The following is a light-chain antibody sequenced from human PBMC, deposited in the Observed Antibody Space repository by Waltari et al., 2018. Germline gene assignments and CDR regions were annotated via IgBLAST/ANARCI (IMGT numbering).Light chain of an antibody. J-gene: IGLJ2*01. CDR2: DVS. CDR1: SSDVGGYNY. V-gene: IGLV2-14*03. Sequence: HSALTQPASVSGSPGQSITISCTGTSSDVGGYNYVSWYQQHPGKAPKLMIYDVSNRPSGVSNRFSGSKSGNTASLTFSGLQAEDEADYYCSSYISSDTLELFGGGTSLTVL. CDR3: SSYISSDTLEL.